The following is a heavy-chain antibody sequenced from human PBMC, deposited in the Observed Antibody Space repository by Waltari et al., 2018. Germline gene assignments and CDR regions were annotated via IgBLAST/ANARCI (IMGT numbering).Heavy chain of an antibody. CDR1: GGSISSYY. Sequence: QVQLQESGPGLVKPSETLSLTCTVSGGSISSYYWSWIRQPAGKGLEWIGRIYTSGSTNYNHSRKSRVTMSVDTSKNQFSLKLSSVTAADTDVYYCARDGGGYYDSSGYPDYWGQGTLVTVSS. CDR2: IYTSGST. D-gene: IGHD3-22*01. CDR3: ARDGGGYYDSSGYPDY. J-gene: IGHJ4*02. V-gene: IGHV4-4*07.